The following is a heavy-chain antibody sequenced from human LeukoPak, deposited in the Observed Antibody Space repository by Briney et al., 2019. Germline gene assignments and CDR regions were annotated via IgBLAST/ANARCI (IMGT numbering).Heavy chain of an antibody. D-gene: IGHD2-21*02. Sequence: TLMLSCFAAAGFTFSSCANWGCRQPPGGGVGWLEVISYDGSNKYYASSVKGRFTISRDNSKNTLYLQMNSLRAEDTAVYYCARDSPYCGGDCYHDYWGQGTLVTVSS. CDR1: GFTFSSCA. J-gene: IGHJ4*02. CDR2: ISYDGSNK. CDR3: ARDSPYCGGDCYHDY. V-gene: IGHV3-30-3*01.